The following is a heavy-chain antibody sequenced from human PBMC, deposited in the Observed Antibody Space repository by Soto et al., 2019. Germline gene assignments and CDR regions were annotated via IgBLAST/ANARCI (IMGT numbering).Heavy chain of an antibody. Sequence: VQLVESGGGVVQPGRSLRLSCAASGFTFSDYAMHWVRQAPGKGLEWVAVVSHDGRNTHYADSVKGRFTISRDSSKNTVSLEMTRLSAEDTAVYSCAKGGRQWLVTSGFNYWGQGALVTVSS. J-gene: IGHJ4*02. CDR3: AKGGRQWLVTSGFNY. V-gene: IGHV3-30*18. CDR1: GFTFSDYA. D-gene: IGHD6-19*01. CDR2: VSHDGRNT.